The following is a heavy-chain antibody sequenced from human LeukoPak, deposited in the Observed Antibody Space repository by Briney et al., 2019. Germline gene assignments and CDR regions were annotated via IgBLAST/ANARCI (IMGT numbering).Heavy chain of an antibody. V-gene: IGHV1-2*02. J-gene: IGHJ3*02. CDR1: GYIFTGYY. Sequence: ASVKVSCKASGYIFTGYYIHWVRQAPGQGLEWTGWINPNSGDTNYAQKFQGRVTMTRDTSISTAYMELSRLRFDDTAVYYCARVDYRSGWYQNYDAFDIWGQGTMVTVSS. CDR2: INPNSGDT. D-gene: IGHD6-19*01. CDR3: ARVDYRSGWYQNYDAFDI.